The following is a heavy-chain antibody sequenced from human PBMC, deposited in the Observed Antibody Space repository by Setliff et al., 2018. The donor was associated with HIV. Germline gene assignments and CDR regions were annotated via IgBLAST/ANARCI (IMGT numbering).Heavy chain of an antibody. CDR1: GLPFSYAW. D-gene: IGHD6-13*01. Sequence: PGGSLRLSCVASGLPFSYAWLSWVRQAPGKGLEWVGRIEKKTNGGTRDYAAPVKGRFTISRDDSENMLYLQMNDLKTEDTAVYYCMDFAIAGAWDYWGQGTLVTVSS. CDR2: IEKKTNGGTR. CDR3: MDFAIAGAWDY. J-gene: IGHJ4*02. V-gene: IGHV3-15*04.